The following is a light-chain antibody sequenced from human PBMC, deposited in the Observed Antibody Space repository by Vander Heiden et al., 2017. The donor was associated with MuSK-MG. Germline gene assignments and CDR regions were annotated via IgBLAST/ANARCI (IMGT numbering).Light chain of an antibody. V-gene: IGLV2-14*02. CDR1: SSDGGSYNL. Sequence: QSALTQPASVSGSPGQSLTISWTGTSSDGGSYNLVSWYQQHPGKAPKLRISEVTNRPSVVSNRFAGSKSGNTASLTISGLQADDEADYYCSSFTSSTTPLVFGTGTKVTVL. CDR2: EVT. J-gene: IGLJ1*01. CDR3: SSFTSSTTPLV.